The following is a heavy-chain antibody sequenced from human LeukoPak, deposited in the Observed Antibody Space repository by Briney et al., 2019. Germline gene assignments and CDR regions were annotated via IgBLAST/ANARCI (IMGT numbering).Heavy chain of an antibody. CDR2: IYYSGST. D-gene: IGHD5-18*01. CDR1: GGSINNYY. Sequence: SETLSLTCTVSGGSINNYYWSWIRQPPGKGLEWSGYIYYSGSTNYNPSLKSRVTISVDTSKNQFSLKLSSVTAADTAVYYCARGVIQLSTDAFDIWGQGTMVTVSS. J-gene: IGHJ3*02. CDR3: ARGVIQLSTDAFDI. V-gene: IGHV4-59*01.